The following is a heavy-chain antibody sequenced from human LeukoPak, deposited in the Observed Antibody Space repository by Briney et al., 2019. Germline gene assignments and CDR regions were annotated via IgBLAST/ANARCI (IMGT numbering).Heavy chain of an antibody. CDR2: IYYSGST. V-gene: IGHV4-31*03. J-gene: IGHJ6*02. D-gene: IGHD1-26*01. CDR1: GGSISSGGYY. CDR3: AGDSPGRGMDV. Sequence: SQTLSLTCTVSGGSISSGGYYWSWIRQHPGKGLEWIGYIYYSGSTYYNPSLKSRVTISVDTSKNQFSLKLSSVTGADTAVYYCAGDSPGRGMDVWGQGTTVTVSS.